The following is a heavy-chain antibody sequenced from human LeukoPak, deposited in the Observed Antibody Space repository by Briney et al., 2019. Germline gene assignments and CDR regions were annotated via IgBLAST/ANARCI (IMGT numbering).Heavy chain of an antibody. V-gene: IGHV5-51*01. J-gene: IGHJ4*02. CDR2: IYPGDSDT. CDR1: GYSFTSYW. D-gene: IGHD2-15*01. CDR3: ARPYCSGGSCYSVVGY. Sequence: GESLKISCKGSGYSFTSYWIGWVRQMPGKGLEWMGIIYPGDSDTRYSPSFQGQVTISADKSIRTAYLQWSRLKASDTAMYYCARPYCSGGSCYSVVGYWGQGTLVTVSS.